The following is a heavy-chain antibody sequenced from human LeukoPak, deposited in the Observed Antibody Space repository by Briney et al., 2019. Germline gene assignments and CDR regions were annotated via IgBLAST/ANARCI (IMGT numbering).Heavy chain of an antibody. CDR3: ARDCGSDCSQAFDI. V-gene: IGHV3-7*05. Sequence: GGSLRLSCAASGFTFSNYWMSWVRQAPGKGLEWVADIKQDGTQTYYVDSVEGRFTISRDNAKNSLYLQMNSLRVEDTAVYYCARDCGSDCSQAFDIWGQGTMVTVSS. CDR2: IKQDGTQT. J-gene: IGHJ3*02. CDR1: GFTFSNYW. D-gene: IGHD2-21*02.